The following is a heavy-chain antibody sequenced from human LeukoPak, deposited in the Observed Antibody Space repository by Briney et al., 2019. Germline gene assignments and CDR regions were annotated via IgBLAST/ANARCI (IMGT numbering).Heavy chain of an antibody. D-gene: IGHD6-13*01. CDR2: ISGSGGST. CDR3: ATSGRAAGTTHFDY. J-gene: IGHJ4*02. V-gene: IGHV3-23*01. CDR1: GFTFSSYS. Sequence: AGSLRLSCAASGFTFSSYSMSWVRQAPGKGLEWVSAISGSGGSTYYADSVKGRFTISRDNSRNTLYLQMNSLRAEDTAVYYCATSGRAAGTTHFDYWGQGTLVTVSS.